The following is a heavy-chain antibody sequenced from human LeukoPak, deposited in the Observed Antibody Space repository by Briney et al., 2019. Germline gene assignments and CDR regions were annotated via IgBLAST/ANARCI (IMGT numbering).Heavy chain of an antibody. CDR2: MNPNSGNT. Sequence: ASVKVSCKASGYTFTSYDINWVRQATGQGLEWMGWMNPNSGNTGYAQKFQGRVTITRNTSISTAYMELSSLRAEDTALYHCAKGLTPFMGFGEFSSAFDIWGQGTMVTVSS. CDR3: AKGLTPFMGFGEFSSAFDI. J-gene: IGHJ3*02. CDR1: GYTFTSYD. D-gene: IGHD3-10*01. V-gene: IGHV1-8*03.